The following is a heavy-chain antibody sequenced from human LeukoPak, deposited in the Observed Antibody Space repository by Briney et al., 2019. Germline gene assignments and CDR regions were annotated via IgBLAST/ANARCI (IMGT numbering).Heavy chain of an antibody. Sequence: TLSLTXTVSGGSISSGSYYWSWIRQPAGKGLEWIGRIYTSGSTNYNPSLKSRVTISVDTSKNQFSLKLSSVTAADTAVYYCARQRWLQFNAWFDPWGQGTLVTVSS. CDR3: ARQRWLQFNAWFDP. J-gene: IGHJ5*02. V-gene: IGHV4-61*02. CDR1: GGSISSGSYY. CDR2: IYTSGST. D-gene: IGHD5-24*01.